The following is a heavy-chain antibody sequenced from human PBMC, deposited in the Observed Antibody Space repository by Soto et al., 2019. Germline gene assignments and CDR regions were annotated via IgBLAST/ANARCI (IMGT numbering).Heavy chain of an antibody. CDR2: INAGNGNT. CDR3: ARDLGGWPDY. CDR1: GYTFRNYG. D-gene: IGHD2-15*01. V-gene: IGHV1-3*01. Sequence: ASVKVSCKAFGYTFRNYGVTWVRQAPGQGLEWMGWINAGNGNTKYSQKFQGRVTITRDTSASTAYMELSSLRSEDTAVYYCARDLGGWPDYWGQGTLVTVSS. J-gene: IGHJ4*02.